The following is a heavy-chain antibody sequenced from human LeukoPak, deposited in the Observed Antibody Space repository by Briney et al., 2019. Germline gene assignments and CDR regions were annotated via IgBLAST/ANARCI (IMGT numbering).Heavy chain of an antibody. D-gene: IGHD6-19*01. V-gene: IGHV4-59*01. CDR2: IYYSGST. Sequence: SETLSLTCTVSGGSISSYYWSWIRQPPGKGLEWIGYIYYSGSTNYNPSLKSRVTISVDTSKNQFSLKLSSVTAADTAVYYCARFGSGWFNIDYWGHGTLVTVSS. CDR3: ARFGSGWFNIDY. J-gene: IGHJ4*01. CDR1: GGSISSYY.